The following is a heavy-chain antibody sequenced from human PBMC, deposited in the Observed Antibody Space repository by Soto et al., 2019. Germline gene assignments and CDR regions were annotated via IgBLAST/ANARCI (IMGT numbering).Heavy chain of an antibody. CDR2: INHSGST. CDR1: GGTFSGYY. CDR3: ARDKITGLFDY. Sequence: SETLSLTCAVYGGTFSGYYWTWIRKPPGTGLEWIGEINHSGSTNYNPSLKSRVTISVDTSKNQFSLKLTSVTAADTAVYYCARDKITGLFDYWGQGTLVTVSS. D-gene: IGHD2-8*02. J-gene: IGHJ4*02. V-gene: IGHV4-34*01.